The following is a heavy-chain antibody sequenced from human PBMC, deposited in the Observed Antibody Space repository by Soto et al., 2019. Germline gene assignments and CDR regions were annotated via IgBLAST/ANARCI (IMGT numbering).Heavy chain of an antibody. CDR2: IIPVFRSA. J-gene: IGHJ6*02. CDR1: GGTFNKFA. D-gene: IGHD2-21*02. V-gene: IGHV1-69*13. CDR3: ARRYCASDNCPLFYYFVDL. Sequence: ASVKVSCKASGGTFNKFAFSWVRQAPGQGFEWMGGIIPVFRSANYAQRFRGRITITADEYTSTVYLYLNDLRSDDTTVYYCARRYCASDNCPLFYYFVDLWGLGTTVTVSS.